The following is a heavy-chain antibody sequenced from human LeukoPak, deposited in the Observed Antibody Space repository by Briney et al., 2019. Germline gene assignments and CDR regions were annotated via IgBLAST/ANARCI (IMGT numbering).Heavy chain of an antibody. CDR3: AKDQRNSGSYYDAFDI. Sequence: PGGSLRLSCAASGFTVSSNYMSWVRQAPGKGLEWVSAISGSGGSTYYADSVKGRFTISRDNSKNTLYLQMNSLRAEDTAVYYCAKDQRNSGSYYDAFDIWGQGTMVTVSS. V-gene: IGHV3-23*01. CDR2: ISGSGGST. CDR1: GFTVSSNY. J-gene: IGHJ3*02. D-gene: IGHD1-26*01.